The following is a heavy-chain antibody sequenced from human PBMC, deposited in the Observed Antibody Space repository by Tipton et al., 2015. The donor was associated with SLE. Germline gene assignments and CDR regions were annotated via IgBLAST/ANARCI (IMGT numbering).Heavy chain of an antibody. J-gene: IGHJ4*02. Sequence: SLRLSCAASGFTFSSCAMGWVRQAPGKGLEWVSAISDTGGNTYYADSVKGRFTISRDNSKNTLYLQMNSLRAEDTAVYYCAKYVGDFVVVIAKGLYYFVYWGQGTLVTVSS. CDR3: AKYVGDFVVVIAKGLYYFVY. V-gene: IGHV3-23*01. CDR2: ISDTGGNT. CDR1: GFTFSSCA. D-gene: IGHD2-21*01.